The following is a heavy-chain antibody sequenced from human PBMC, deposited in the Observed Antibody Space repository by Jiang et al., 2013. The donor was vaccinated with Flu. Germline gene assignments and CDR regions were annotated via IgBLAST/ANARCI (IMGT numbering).Heavy chain of an antibody. J-gene: IGHJ4*02. Sequence: GPGLVKPSQTLSLTCTVSGGSISSGSYYWSWIRQPAGKGLEWIGRIYTSGSTNYNPSLKSRVTISVDTSKNQFSLKLSSVTAADTAVYYCARVRDGVYHYYFDYWGQGTLVTVSS. D-gene: IGHD3-10*01. CDR3: ARVRDGVYHYYFDY. V-gene: IGHV4-61*02. CDR2: IYTSGST. CDR1: GGSISSGSYY.